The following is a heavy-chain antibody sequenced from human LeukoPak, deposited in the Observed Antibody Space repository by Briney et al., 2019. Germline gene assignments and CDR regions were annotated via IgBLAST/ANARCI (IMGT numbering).Heavy chain of an antibody. CDR1: TFTFSTYW. J-gene: IGHJ4*02. CDR3: ARDLGSSSFDY. Sequence: PGGSLRLSCAASTFTFSTYWMTWVRQAPGKGPEFVANINQDGSVKNYVGSVKGRFTISRDNAKNSLYLQMNSLRADDTAVYYCARDLGSSSFDYWGQGTLVTVSS. V-gene: IGHV3-7*01. D-gene: IGHD6-13*01. CDR2: INQDGSVK.